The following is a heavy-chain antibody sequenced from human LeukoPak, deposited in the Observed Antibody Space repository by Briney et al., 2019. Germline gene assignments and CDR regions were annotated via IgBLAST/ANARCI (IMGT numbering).Heavy chain of an antibody. CDR2: ICHSGST. V-gene: IGHV4-30-2*01. CDR3: ARYGTIFGVVRED. Sequence: SETLSLTCTVSGGSISSGGYYWSWIRQPPGKGLEWIGYICHSGSTYYNPSLKSRVTISVDRSKNQFSLKLSSVTAADTAVYYCARYGTIFGVVREDWGQGTLVTVSS. J-gene: IGHJ4*02. CDR1: GGSISSGGYY. D-gene: IGHD3-3*01.